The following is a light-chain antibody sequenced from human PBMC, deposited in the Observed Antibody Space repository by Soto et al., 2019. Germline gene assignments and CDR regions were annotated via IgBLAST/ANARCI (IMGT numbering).Light chain of an antibody. CDR1: QSVGND. CDR2: DAS. J-gene: IGKJ4*01. Sequence: EIVMTQSPATLSVSPGDRATLSCRASQSVGNDLAWYQQKPGQAPRLLIYDASTRATGIPARFSGSGSGTEFTLTISSLQSEDSALYYCQHYNHWPQLSFGGGTKVDIK. V-gene: IGKV3D-15*01. CDR3: QHYNHWPQLS.